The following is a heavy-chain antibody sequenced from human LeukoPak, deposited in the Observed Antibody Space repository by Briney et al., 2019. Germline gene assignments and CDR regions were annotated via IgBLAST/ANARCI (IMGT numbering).Heavy chain of an antibody. Sequence: GGSLRLSCAVSGSTFSSYAMTWVRQAPGKGLEWVSAMSSGGSSTYFADSVKGRFTISRDNSKNTLYLQMNSLRAEDTAVYYCARGKQLVLWGQGTLVTVSS. CDR2: MSSGGSST. J-gene: IGHJ4*02. CDR1: GSTFSSYA. V-gene: IGHV3-23*01. D-gene: IGHD6-6*01. CDR3: ARGKQLVL.